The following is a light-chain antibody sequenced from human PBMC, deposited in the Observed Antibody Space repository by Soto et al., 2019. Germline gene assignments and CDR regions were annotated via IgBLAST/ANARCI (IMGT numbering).Light chain of an antibody. Sequence: EIVLTQSPGTLSLSPGERATLSCRASQSFTKNNLNWYQQKPGQAPRLLIYGASTRATGVPTRFSGSRSGAEFTLTINSLQSEDFAVYYCQPYNNWPLTFGGGTKVDIK. CDR1: QSFTKNN. J-gene: IGKJ4*01. CDR3: QPYNNWPLT. V-gene: IGKV3-15*01. CDR2: GAS.